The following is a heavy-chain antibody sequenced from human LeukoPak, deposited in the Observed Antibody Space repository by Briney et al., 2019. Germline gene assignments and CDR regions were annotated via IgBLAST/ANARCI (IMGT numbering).Heavy chain of an antibody. J-gene: IGHJ6*03. CDR1: GFTFSSYG. CDR3: AKDPDQVGAIPFGYMDV. CDR2: ISYDGSNK. Sequence: PGGSLRLSCAASGFTFSSYGMHWVRQAPGKGLEWVAVISYDGSNKYYADSVKGRFTISRDNSKNTLYLQMNSLRAEDTAVYYCAKDPDQVGAIPFGYMDVWGKGTTVTVSS. V-gene: IGHV3-30*18. D-gene: IGHD1-26*01.